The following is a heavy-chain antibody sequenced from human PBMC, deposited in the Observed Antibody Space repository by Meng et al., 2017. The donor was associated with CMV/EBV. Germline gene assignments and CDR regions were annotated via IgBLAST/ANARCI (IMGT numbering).Heavy chain of an antibody. CDR3: ATDPSCCSTSCYPHPNWFDP. CDR2: ISAYNGNK. J-gene: IGHJ5*02. Sequence: ASVTVSCKASGYTFTRCGIRWVRQAPGQGREWMGWISAYNGNKNYAQKLQGRVTMTTDTSTSTAYMEQRSLRSDDTALYYCATDPSCCSTSCYPHPNWFDPWGQGTLVTVSS. CDR1: GYTFTRCG. D-gene: IGHD2-2*01. V-gene: IGHV1-18*01.